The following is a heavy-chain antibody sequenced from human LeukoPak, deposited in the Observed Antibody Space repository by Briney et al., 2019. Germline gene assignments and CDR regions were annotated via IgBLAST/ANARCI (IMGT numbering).Heavy chain of an antibody. D-gene: IGHD2-2*01. CDR2: IYYSGST. CDR1: GYSISSSYY. Sequence: PSETLSLTCAVAGYSISSSYYWGWIRQPPGKGLEWIGSIYYSGSTYYNPSLKSRVTISVDTSKNQFSLKLSSVTAADTAVYYCARSRYQLLQFDYWGQGTLVTVSS. J-gene: IGHJ4*02. V-gene: IGHV4-38-2*01. CDR3: ARSRYQLLQFDY.